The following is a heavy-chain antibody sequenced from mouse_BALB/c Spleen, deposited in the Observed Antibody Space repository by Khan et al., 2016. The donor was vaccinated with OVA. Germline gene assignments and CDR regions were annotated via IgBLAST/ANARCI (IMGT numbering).Heavy chain of an antibody. CDR2: ITPSNGGT. CDR3: IRGGYGGFAY. CDR1: GYTFTSYQ. V-gene: IGHV1-53*01. J-gene: IGHJ3*01. Sequence: QVQLKESGTELVKPGASVRLSCKASGYTFTSYQMYWVKQRPGQGLEWIGEITPSNGGTNFNEKFKSKATLTVDESSSTAFMQLSSLTSEDSAVYYWIRGGYGGFAYWGQGTLVTVSA. D-gene: IGHD3-1*01.